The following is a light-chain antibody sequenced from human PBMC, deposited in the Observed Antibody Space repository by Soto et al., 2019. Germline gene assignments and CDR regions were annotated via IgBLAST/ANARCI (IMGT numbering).Light chain of an antibody. J-gene: IGKJ5*01. CDR3: QQSYSIPIT. CDR1: HSISNY. Sequence: DIQMTQSPSSLSASVGDRVTITCRASHSISNYLNWYQQKPGKAPKLLIYAASSLQSGVPSRFSGSGSGTDFTLTISSLQPEDFATYHCQQSYSIPITFGQGTRLEIK. V-gene: IGKV1-39*01. CDR2: AAS.